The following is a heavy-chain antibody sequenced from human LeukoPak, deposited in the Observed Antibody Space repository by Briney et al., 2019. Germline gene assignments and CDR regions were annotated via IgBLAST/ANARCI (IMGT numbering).Heavy chain of an antibody. CDR3: AKDLTYYDFWSVDAFDI. V-gene: IGHV3-23*01. CDR2: ISGSGGST. D-gene: IGHD3-3*01. CDR1: GFTFSSNA. J-gene: IGHJ3*02. Sequence: GGSLRLSCAASGFTFSSNAMSWVRQAPGKGLEWVSAISGSGGSTNYADSVKGRFTISRDNSKNTLYLQMNSLRAEDTAVYYCAKDLTYYDFWSVDAFDIWGQGTMVTVSS.